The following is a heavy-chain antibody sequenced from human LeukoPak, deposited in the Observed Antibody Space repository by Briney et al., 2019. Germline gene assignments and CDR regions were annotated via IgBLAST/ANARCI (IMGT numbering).Heavy chain of an antibody. J-gene: IGHJ3*02. CDR3: ARGDYDFWILRMGAFDI. CDR2: INHSGST. CDR1: GGSFSGYY. D-gene: IGHD3-3*01. Sequence: SETLSLTCAVYGGSFSGYYWSWIRQPPGKGLEWIGEINHSGSTNYNPSLKSRVTISVDTSKNQFSLKLSSVTAADTAVYYCARGDYDFWILRMGAFDIWGQGTMVTVSS. V-gene: IGHV4-34*01.